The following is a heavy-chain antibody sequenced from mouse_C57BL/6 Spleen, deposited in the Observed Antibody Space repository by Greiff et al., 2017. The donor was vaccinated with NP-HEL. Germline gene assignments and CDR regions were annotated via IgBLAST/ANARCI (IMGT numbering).Heavy chain of an antibody. CDR2: IYPGDGDT. CDR1: GYAFSSSW. J-gene: IGHJ4*01. CDR3: ARSCYYAMDY. Sequence: VQLQQSGPELVKPGASVKISCKASGYAFSSSWMNWVKQRPGKGLEWIGRIYPGDGDTNYNGKFKGKATLTADKSSSTAYMQLSSLTSEDSAVYFCARSCYYAMDYWGQGTSGTVSS. V-gene: IGHV1-82*01.